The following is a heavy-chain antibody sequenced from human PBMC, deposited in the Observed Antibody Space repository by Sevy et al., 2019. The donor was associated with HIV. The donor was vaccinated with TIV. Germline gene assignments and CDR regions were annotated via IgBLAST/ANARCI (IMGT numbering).Heavy chain of an antibody. D-gene: IGHD3-22*01. CDR3: VRDRRGYDSTAYFYDY. V-gene: IGHV1-46*01. CDR1: GYTFTNYY. J-gene: IGHJ4*01. Sequence: ASVKVSCKASGYTFTNYYMHWVRQAPGQGLEWIGIINLSGGSTTYAQKFQHRVTMTRDTSTSTVYMELSSLRSEDTAVYYCVRDRRGYDSTAYFYDYWGQGTLVTVSS. CDR2: INLSGGST.